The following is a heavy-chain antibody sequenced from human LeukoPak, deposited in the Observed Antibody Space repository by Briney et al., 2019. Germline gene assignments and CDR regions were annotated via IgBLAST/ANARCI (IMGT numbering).Heavy chain of an antibody. CDR2: MRNDGSNK. J-gene: IGHJ4*02. CDR1: GVTFSSYG. CDR3: AKDEAATLDY. V-gene: IGHV3-30*02. D-gene: IGHD2-15*01. Sequence: GGSLRLSCAASGVTFSSYGMHWGRQAPGHGLGRVAFMRNDGSNKYYADSVNGRFTISRDNSKNTLYLQRNSLRAEDTAVYYCAKDEAATLDYWGQGSLVTVCS.